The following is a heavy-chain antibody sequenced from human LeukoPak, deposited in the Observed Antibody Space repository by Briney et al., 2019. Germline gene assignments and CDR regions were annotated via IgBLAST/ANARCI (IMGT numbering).Heavy chain of an antibody. J-gene: IGHJ6*03. V-gene: IGHV4-34*01. CDR3: AREKGDATYYDILTGYYTRYYYYYYMDV. Sequence: SETLSLTCVVYGGSFSGYYWSWIRQPPGKGLEWIGEINHSGSTNYNPSLKSRVTISVDTSKNQFSLKLGSVTAADTAVYHCAREKGDATYYDILTGYYTRYYYYYYMDVWGKGTTVTISS. CDR1: GGSFSGYY. D-gene: IGHD3-9*01. CDR2: INHSGST.